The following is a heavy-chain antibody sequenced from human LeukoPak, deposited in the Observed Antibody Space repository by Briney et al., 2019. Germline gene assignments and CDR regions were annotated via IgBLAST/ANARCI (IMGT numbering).Heavy chain of an antibody. V-gene: IGHV3-23*01. CDR2: ISSGGGST. CDR3: AKSQGWFDP. Sequence: PGGSLRLSCAASGFTFGSYGMSWVRQAPGKGLEWVSGISSGGGSTYYADSVKGRFTISRDNFKDTLYLQMNTLRAEDTAVYYCAKSQGWFDPWGQGTLVIVSS. CDR1: GFTFGSYG. J-gene: IGHJ5*02.